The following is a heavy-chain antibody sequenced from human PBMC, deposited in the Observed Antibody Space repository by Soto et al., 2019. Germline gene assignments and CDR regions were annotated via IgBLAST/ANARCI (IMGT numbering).Heavy chain of an antibody. CDR1: GFTFTSSA. CDR2: IVVGSGNT. D-gene: IGHD2-15*01. V-gene: IGHV1-58*01. J-gene: IGHJ4*02. CDR3: AASDCSGGSCSPDY. Sequence: ASVKVSCKASGFTFTSSAVQWVRQARGQRLEWIGWIVVGSGNTNYAQKFQERVTITRDMSTSTAYMELSSLRSEDTAVYYCAASDCSGGSCSPDYWGQGTLVTVSS.